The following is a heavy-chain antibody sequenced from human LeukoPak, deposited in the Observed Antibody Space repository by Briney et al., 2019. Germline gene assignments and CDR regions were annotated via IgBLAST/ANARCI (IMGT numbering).Heavy chain of an antibody. CDR3: AREVPEVDTAYDGESRLPYYFDY. V-gene: IGHV3-21*01. CDR2: ISSSSSYI. CDR1: GFTFSSYS. Sequence: RGSLRLSSAASGFTFSSYSMNWVRQAPGKGLEWVSSISSSSSYIYYADSVKGRFTISRDNAKNSLYLQMNSLRAEDRAVYYCAREVPEVDTAYDGESRLPYYFDYWGEGTLVTVSS. D-gene: IGHD5-18*01. J-gene: IGHJ4*02.